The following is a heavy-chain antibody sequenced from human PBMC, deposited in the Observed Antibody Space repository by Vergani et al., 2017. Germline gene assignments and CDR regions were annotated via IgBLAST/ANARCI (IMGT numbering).Heavy chain of an antibody. CDR1: GFTASSNY. J-gene: IGHJ4*02. CDR2: IYSCGST. CDR3: ARANVDAAMVIDC. Sequence: EVQLVESGGGLVQPGGSLRLSCAASGFTASSNYMSWVRQAPGKGLEWVSVIYSCGSTYYAGSVKGRFTISRDNSKNTLYLQMNSLRAEDTAVYYCARANVDAAMVIDCWGRRVLVTVSS. V-gene: IGHV3-66*02. D-gene: IGHD5-18*01.